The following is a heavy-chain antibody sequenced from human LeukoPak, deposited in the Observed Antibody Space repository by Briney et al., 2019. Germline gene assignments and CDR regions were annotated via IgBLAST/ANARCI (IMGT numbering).Heavy chain of an antibody. J-gene: IGHJ5*02. CDR2: IRGSGGSP. CDR1: GFTFSSCA. CDR3: AKDRTWFDP. V-gene: IGHV3-23*01. Sequence: PGGSVRLSCAASGFTFSSCAMSWVRQAPGKGLEWVSAIRGSGGSPSYADSVKGRFTISRDNSKNTLYLQMNSLRAEDTAVYYCAKDRTWFDPWGQGTLVTVSS.